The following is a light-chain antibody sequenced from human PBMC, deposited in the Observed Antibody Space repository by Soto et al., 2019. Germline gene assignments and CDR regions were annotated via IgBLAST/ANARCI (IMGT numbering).Light chain of an antibody. CDR1: SSNIGSNS. CDR3: AAWDDSRGGVV. J-gene: IGLJ2*01. Sequence: QAVVTQPPSASGTPGQRVTISCSGSSSNIGSNSVYWYQQLPGTAPKLLIYSNNQRPSGVPDRFSGSKSGTSASLAISGLRSEDEADYYCAAWDDSRGGVVFGGGTKLTVL. V-gene: IGLV1-47*02. CDR2: SNN.